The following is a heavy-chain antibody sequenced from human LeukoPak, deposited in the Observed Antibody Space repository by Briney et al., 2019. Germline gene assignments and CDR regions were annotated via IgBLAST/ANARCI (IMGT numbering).Heavy chain of an antibody. CDR3: ADSWVL. CDR1: GGSFSGYY. D-gene: IGHD1-1*01. Sequence: SETLSLTCAVYGGSFSGYYWSWIRQPPGKGLEWIGEINHSGSTNYNPSLKSRVTISVDTSKNQFSLKLSSVTAADTAVYYCADSWVLWGQGTLVTVSS. J-gene: IGHJ4*02. V-gene: IGHV4-34*01. CDR2: INHSGST.